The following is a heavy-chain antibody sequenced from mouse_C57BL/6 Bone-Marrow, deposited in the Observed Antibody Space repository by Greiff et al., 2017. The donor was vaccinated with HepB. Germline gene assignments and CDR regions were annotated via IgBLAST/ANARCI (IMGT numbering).Heavy chain of an antibody. CDR3: AINSNYVPY. CDR1: GYTFTSYW. V-gene: IGHV1-74*01. J-gene: IGHJ3*01. CDR2: IHPSDSDT. D-gene: IGHD2-5*01. Sequence: VQLQQPGAELVKPGASVKVSCKASGYTFTSYWMHCVKQRPGQGLEWIGRIHPSDSDTNYNQKFKGKATLTVDKSSSTAYMQISSLTSEDSAVYYCAINSNYVPYWGQGTLVTVSA.